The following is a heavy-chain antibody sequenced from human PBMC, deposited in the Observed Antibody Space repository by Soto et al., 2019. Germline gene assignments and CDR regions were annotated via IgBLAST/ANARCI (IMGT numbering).Heavy chain of an antibody. CDR1: GGTFSSYT. J-gene: IGHJ4*02. CDR2: IIPILGIA. D-gene: IGHD3-22*01. Sequence: GASVKVSCKASGGTFSSYTISWVRQAPGQGLEWMGRIIPILGIANYAQKFQGRVTITADKSTSTAYMELSSLRSEDTAVYYCARSYRASYYYDSSGYYPDYWGQGTLVTVSS. CDR3: ARSYRASYYYDSSGYYPDY. V-gene: IGHV1-69*02.